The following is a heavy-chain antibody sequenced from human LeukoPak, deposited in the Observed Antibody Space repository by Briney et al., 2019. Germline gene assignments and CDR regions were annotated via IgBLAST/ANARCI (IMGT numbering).Heavy chain of an antibody. CDR1: GFTVSSNY. Sequence: AEGSLRLSCAASGFTVSSNYMSWVRQAPGKGLEWVSVIYSGGSTYYADSVKGRFTISRDNSKNTLYLQMNSLRAEDTAVYYCARDSDYYDSRGSLGAYWGQGTLVTVSS. CDR3: ARDSDYYDSRGSLGAY. V-gene: IGHV3-53*01. CDR2: IYSGGST. D-gene: IGHD3-22*01. J-gene: IGHJ4*02.